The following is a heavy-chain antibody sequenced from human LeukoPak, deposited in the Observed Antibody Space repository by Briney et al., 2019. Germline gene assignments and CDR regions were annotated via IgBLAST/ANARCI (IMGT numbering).Heavy chain of an antibody. CDR2: IYYSGDT. CDR1: GGSISNYY. V-gene: IGHV4-59*01. J-gene: IGHJ4*02. D-gene: IGHD1-26*01. CDR3: ARALSGSYSSFDY. Sequence: SETLSLTCIVSGGSISNYYWNWIRQPPGKGLEWIGSIYYSGDTNYNPSLKSRVTMSVDTSKNQFSLKLNSVTAADTAAYYCARALSGSYSSFDYWGQGTLVTVSS.